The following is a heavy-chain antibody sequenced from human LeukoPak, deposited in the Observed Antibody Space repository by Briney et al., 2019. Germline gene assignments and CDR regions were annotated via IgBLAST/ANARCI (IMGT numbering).Heavy chain of an antibody. CDR1: GYSFTSYW. CDR2: IDPSDSYT. D-gene: IGHD3-9*01. Sequence: GESLKISCKGSGYSFTSYWISWVRQMPGKGLEWMGRIDPSDSYTNYSPSFQGHVTISADKSISTAYLQWSSLKASDTAMYYCARHPQRYYDILTGYSNNCFAPWGQGTLVTVSS. CDR3: ARHPQRYYDILTGYSNNCFAP. V-gene: IGHV5-10-1*01. J-gene: IGHJ5*02.